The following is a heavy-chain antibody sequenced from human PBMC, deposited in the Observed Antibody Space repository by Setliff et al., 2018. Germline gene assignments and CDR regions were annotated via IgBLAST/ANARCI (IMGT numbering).Heavy chain of an antibody. D-gene: IGHD2-8*01. Sequence: SETLSLTCTVSGGSISSSSYYWGWIRQPPGKGLEWIGSIYYSGSTYYNPSLKSRVTISVDTSKNQFSLKLSSLTAADAAVYYCARGGGYSTNCYWGQGTLVTVSS. CDR1: GGSISSSSYY. CDR2: IYYSGST. J-gene: IGHJ4*02. CDR3: ARGGGYSTNCY. V-gene: IGHV4-39*07.